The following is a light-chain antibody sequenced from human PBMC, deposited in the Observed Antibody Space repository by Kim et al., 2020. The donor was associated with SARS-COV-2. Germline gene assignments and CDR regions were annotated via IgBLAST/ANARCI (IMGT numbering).Light chain of an antibody. J-gene: IGLJ2*01. CDR3: QSYDFTNYVV. Sequence: NFMLTQPHSESESPGKTVTISCTRSSGSIADNYVQWYQQRPGSAPTTVIYEDKERPSGVPDRFSASIDSSSNSASLTISGLKTEDEADYYCQSYDFTNYVVFGGGTQLTVL. V-gene: IGLV6-57*04. CDR1: SGSIADNY. CDR2: EDK.